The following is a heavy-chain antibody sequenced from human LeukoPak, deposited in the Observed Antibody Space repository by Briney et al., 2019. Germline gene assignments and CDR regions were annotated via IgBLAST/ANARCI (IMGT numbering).Heavy chain of an antibody. Sequence: PGGSLRLSCAASGFTFSFYGMHWVRQAPGKGLEWVAVIWYDGSKRYYADSVKGRFTISRDNSKNTLRLQMNSLRAEDTAVYYCAREDFLRADATNSLDYWGQGTLVTVSS. J-gene: IGHJ4*02. CDR1: GFTFSFYG. CDR2: IWYDGSKR. D-gene: IGHD2/OR15-2a*01. CDR3: AREDFLRADATNSLDY. V-gene: IGHV3-33*01.